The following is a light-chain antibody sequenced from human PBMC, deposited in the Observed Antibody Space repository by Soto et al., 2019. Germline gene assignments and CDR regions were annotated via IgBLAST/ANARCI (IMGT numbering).Light chain of an antibody. Sequence: QSVLTQPPSVSGAPGQRVTISCTGNSSNIGAGYDVHWYHQLPGTAPKLLIYGNNNRPSGVPDRFSGSKSGTSASLAITGLQSDDEADYYCQSYDSRLSGYVFGSGTKVTVL. CDR2: GNN. CDR3: QSYDSRLSGYV. J-gene: IGLJ1*01. CDR1: SSNIGAGYD. V-gene: IGLV1-40*01.